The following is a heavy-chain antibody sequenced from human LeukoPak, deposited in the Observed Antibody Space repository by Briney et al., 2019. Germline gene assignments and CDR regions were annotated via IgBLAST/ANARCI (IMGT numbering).Heavy chain of an antibody. CDR3: ARGVGELFPGWFDP. CDR1: GDSLSSGSILTYY. CDR2: IYNRGNT. J-gene: IGHJ5*02. Sequence: PSETLSLTCTVSGDSLSSGSILTYYWTWIRQPPGKGLEWIGYIYNRGNTNYNPSLESRVTISVDTSKNQFSLKVNSVTAPDTAVYYCARGVGELFPGWFDPWGQGTLVTVSS. V-gene: IGHV4-61*01. D-gene: IGHD3-10*01.